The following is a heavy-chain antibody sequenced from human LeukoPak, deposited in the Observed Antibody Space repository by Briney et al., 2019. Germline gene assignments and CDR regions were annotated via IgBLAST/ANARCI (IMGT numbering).Heavy chain of an antibody. V-gene: IGHV3-30*03. Sequence: GGSLRLSCAASGFTFSSYGMHWVRQAPGKGLEWVAGILYDGSNKYYADSVKGRFTISRDNSKNTLYLQMSSLRAEDTAVYYCARSPDGFSGDYWGQGTLVTVSS. D-gene: IGHD1-26*01. CDR2: ILYDGSNK. CDR1: GFTFSSYG. CDR3: ARSPDGFSGDY. J-gene: IGHJ4*02.